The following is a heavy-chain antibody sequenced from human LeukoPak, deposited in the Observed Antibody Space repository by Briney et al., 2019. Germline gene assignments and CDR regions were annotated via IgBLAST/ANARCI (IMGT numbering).Heavy chain of an antibody. CDR2: TYYRSKWNY. V-gene: IGHV6-1*01. CDR3: VRHATGESYFDY. Sequence: SETLSHTPAISLDTLFGNRAVGNWARHSASSGLESLGRTYYRSKWNYHYAVSVKGRITINPDTFKNKLSLQLNTVTPEDTAVYYCVRHATGESYFDYWGQGTLVTVSS. CDR1: LDTLFGNRAV. J-gene: IGHJ4*02.